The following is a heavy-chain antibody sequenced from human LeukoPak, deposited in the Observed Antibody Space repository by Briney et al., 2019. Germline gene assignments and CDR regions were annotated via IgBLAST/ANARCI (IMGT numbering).Heavy chain of an antibody. D-gene: IGHD3-10*01. CDR1: GFTFSSYS. V-gene: IGHV3-21*01. CDR3: ARDLSYYGSGSSHFDY. J-gene: IGHJ4*02. CDR2: ISSSSSYI. Sequence: GGSLRLSCAASGFTFSSYSMNWVRQAPGKGLEWVSSISSSSSYIYYADSVKGRFTISRDNAKNSLYLQMNSLRAEDTAVYYCARDLSYYGSGSSHFDYWGQGTLVTVS.